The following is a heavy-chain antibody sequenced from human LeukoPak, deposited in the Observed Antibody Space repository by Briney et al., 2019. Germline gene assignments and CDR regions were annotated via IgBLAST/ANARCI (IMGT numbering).Heavy chain of an antibody. D-gene: IGHD1-14*01. Sequence: GSLRLSCAASGLAFDIYAMSWVRQAPGKGLEWVSTISLGADNTYYADSVKGRFTISRDDSKNTLFLQMNSLRAEDTAIYYCVQGINQHYFAKWGQGTQVTVSS. J-gene: IGHJ4*02. V-gene: IGHV3-23*01. CDR1: GLAFDIYA. CDR2: ISLGADNT. CDR3: VQGINQHYFAK.